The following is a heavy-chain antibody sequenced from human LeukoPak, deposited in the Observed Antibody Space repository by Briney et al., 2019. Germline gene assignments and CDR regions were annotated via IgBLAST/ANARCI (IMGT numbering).Heavy chain of an antibody. J-gene: IGHJ5*02. D-gene: IGHD6-6*01. Sequence: PGGSLRLSCAASGFTFSSYNMNWVRQAPGKGLEWVSYISSSSSTIYYADSVKGRFTISRDNAKNSLYLQMNSLRAEDTAVYYCAIGGSSSGRVEVSWGQGTLVTVSS. CDR1: GFTFSSYN. V-gene: IGHV3-48*01. CDR2: ISSSSSTI. CDR3: AIGGSSSGRVEVS.